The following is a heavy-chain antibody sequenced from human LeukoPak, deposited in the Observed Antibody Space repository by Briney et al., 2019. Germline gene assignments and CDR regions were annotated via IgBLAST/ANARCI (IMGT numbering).Heavy chain of an antibody. V-gene: IGHV3-74*01. D-gene: IGHD6-25*01. CDR2: IETDGSAT. CDR1: GFTFSTYW. CDR3: ARGGGYRLDY. J-gene: IGHJ4*02. Sequence: GGSLRLSCVVSGFTFSTYWMSWVRQTPGKGLEWVSAIETDGSATTYADSVEGRFSISRDNAKNILYLQMNSLRVEDTAVYYCARGGGYRLDYWGQGTLVTVSS.